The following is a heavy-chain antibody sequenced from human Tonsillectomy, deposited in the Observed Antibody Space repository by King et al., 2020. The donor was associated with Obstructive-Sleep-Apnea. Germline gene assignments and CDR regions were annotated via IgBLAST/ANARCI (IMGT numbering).Heavy chain of an antibody. CDR2: LSGSGGSA. D-gene: IGHD6-6*01. CDR1: GFTFSSYA. V-gene: IGHV3-23*04. J-gene: IGHJ4*02. CDR3: AKDSPAVSSPAYYFDY. Sequence: VQLVESGGGLVQPGGSLRLSCAASGFTFSSYAMSWVRQAPGKGLGWVSALSGSGGSAYSADSVKGRFTISRDNSKNTLYLQMNSLRAEDTAVYYCAKDSPAVSSPAYYFDYWGQGTLVTVSS.